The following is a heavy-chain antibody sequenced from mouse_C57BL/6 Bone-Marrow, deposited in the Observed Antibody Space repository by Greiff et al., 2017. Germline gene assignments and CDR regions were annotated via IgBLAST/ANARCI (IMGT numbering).Heavy chain of an antibody. CDR2: LLPGIGST. D-gene: IGHD1-1*01. V-gene: IGHV1-9*01. CDR1: GYTFTGYW. CDR3: ARDTTVPCYWYFDV. J-gene: IGHJ1*03. Sequence: VKLVESGAELMKPGASVKLSCKATGYTFTGYWIEWVKQRPGHGLEWIGELLPGIGSTNYNEKFKGKATFTADTSSNTAYMQLSSLTTEDSAIYYCARDTTVPCYWYFDVWGTGTTVTVSS.